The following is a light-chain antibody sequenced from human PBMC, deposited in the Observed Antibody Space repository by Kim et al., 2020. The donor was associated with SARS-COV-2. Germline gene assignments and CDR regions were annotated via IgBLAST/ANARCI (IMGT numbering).Light chain of an antibody. CDR2: YDS. Sequence: SYELTQPPSVSVAPGKTARITCGGKKIGNKSVHWYQQKPGQAPVMVIYYDSDRPSGIPERFSGSNSGNTATLTISRVEDGDEADYYCQVWDSTSDHPVVGGGTQLTVL. V-gene: IGLV3-21*04. CDR3: QVWDSTSDHPV. J-gene: IGLJ3*02. CDR1: KIGNKS.